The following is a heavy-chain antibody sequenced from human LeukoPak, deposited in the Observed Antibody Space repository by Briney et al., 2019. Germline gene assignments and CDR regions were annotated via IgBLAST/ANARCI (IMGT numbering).Heavy chain of an antibody. D-gene: IGHD5-24*01. Sequence: PGGSLRLSCAASGFTFDDYAMHWVRQAPGKGLEWVSGISWNSGSIGYADSVKGRFTISRDNAKNSLYLQMNSLRAEDTALYYCAKDADGRLDYWGQGTLVTVSS. J-gene: IGHJ4*02. CDR2: ISWNSGSI. CDR1: GFTFDDYA. CDR3: AKDADGRLDY. V-gene: IGHV3-9*01.